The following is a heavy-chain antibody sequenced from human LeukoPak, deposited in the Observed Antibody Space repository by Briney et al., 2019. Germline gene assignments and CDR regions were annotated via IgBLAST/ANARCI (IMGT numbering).Heavy chain of an antibody. Sequence: PSETLSLTCTVSGVSISSYYRSWIRQPAGKGLEWIGRVYTSGGTGYNPSLKSRVTMSADTSKNQFSLKLSSVTAADTAVYYCATGGGYLYGAEYFQYWGQGALVTVSS. CDR3: ATGGGYLYGAEYFQY. CDR1: GVSISSYY. V-gene: IGHV4-4*07. CDR2: VYTSGGT. J-gene: IGHJ1*01. D-gene: IGHD3-22*01.